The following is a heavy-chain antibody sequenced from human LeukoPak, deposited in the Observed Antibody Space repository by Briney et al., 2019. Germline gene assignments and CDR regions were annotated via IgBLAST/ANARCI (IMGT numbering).Heavy chain of an antibody. J-gene: IGHJ6*02. CDR2: IIPILGIA. V-gene: IGHV1-69*04. CDR1: GGTFSSYA. D-gene: IGHD3-3*01. CDR3: AREFGQKRFHSLYGMDA. Sequence: ASVKVSCKASGGTFSSYAISWVRQAPGQGLEWMGRIIPILGIANYAQKFQGRVTITADKSTSTAYMELSSLRSEDTAVYYCAREFGQKRFHSLYGMDAWGQGTTVTVSS.